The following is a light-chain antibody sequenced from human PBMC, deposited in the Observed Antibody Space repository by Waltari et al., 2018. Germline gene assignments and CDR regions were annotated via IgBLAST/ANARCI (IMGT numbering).Light chain of an antibody. CDR1: SSYVGGYNY. J-gene: IGLJ2*01. CDR2: DVS. CDR3: SSYSSSSTLV. Sequence: HSALTQPASVSGSPGQSITIPCTGTSSYVGGYNYVSWYQHHPGEAPKLMIYDVSNRPSGVSNRFSGSKSGNTASLIISGLQAEDEADYYCSSYSSSSTLVFGGGTKVTVL. V-gene: IGLV2-14*03.